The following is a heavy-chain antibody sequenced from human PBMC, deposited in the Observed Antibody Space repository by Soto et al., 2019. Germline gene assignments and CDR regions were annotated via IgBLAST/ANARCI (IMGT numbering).Heavy chain of an antibody. V-gene: IGHV3-23*01. D-gene: IGHD4-4*01. CDR2: IGGSGGNR. J-gene: IGHJ4*02. Sequence: EVQLLESGGGLVQPGGPLSLSCPASGLTFNAYALSWVRQAPGKGLEWVPAIGGSGGNRYYAASVKGRFTISRDNSKDTVDLQVSRLRVEDTAVYFCARVSSDYINSVDHWGQGILVTVSS. CDR3: ARVSSDYINSVDH. CDR1: GLTFNAYA.